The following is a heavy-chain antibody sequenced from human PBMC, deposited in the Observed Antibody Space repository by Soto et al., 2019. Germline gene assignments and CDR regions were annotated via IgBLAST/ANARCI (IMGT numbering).Heavy chain of an antibody. CDR2: IYHSGST. V-gene: IGHV4-4*02. D-gene: IGHD3-16*01. J-gene: IGHJ4*02. CDR3: ASSGGGEDY. CDR1: GGSISSSHW. Sequence: QVQLQESGPGLVKPSGTLSLSCAVSGGSISSSHWWTWVRQPPGKGLEWIGEIYHSGSTNYNPSRKRRVTISVDTSRNQFSLNLSSVTAADTAVYYCASSGGGEDYWGQGILVTVSS.